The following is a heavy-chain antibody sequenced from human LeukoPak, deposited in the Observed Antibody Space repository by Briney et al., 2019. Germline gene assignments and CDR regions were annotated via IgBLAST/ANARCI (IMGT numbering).Heavy chain of an antibody. CDR2: INHSGST. D-gene: IGHD5-12*01. CDR3: ARTREGYSGYDHNNWFDP. V-gene: IGHV4-34*01. CDR1: GGSFSGYY. J-gene: IGHJ5*02. Sequence: SETLSLTCAVYGGSFSGYYWSWIRQPPGKGLERIGEINHSGSTNYNPSLKSRVTISVDTSKNQFSLKLSSVTAADTAVYYCARTREGYSGYDHNNWFDPWGQGTLVTVSS.